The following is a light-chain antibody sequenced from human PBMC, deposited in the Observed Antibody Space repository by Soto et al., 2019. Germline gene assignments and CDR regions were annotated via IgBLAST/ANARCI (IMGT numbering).Light chain of an antibody. CDR2: ANS. CDR3: QASDRILSALV. Sequence: QSVLTQPPSVSGATGQRVTISCTGSNSNIGAGYDVHWYQQLPGTAPKLLIYANSNRPSGVPDRFSGSKSGTSASLAITGLQAEDEADDYCQASDRILSALVFGGGTKLTVL. J-gene: IGLJ3*02. V-gene: IGLV1-40*01. CDR1: NSNIGAGYD.